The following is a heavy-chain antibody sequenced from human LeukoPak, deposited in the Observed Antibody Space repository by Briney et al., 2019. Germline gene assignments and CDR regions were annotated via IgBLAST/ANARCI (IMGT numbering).Heavy chain of an antibody. CDR2: ISADNGHA. Sequence: APVKVSCKSFGYTFTTYGISWVRQAPGQGLEWMGWISADNGHANYARKFRDRVTLTTETSTSTAYMEVRSLTSDDTAVYYCARDYGWAGSDCFDPWGQGTLVTVSS. CDR1: GYTFTTYG. CDR3: ARDYGWAGSDCFDP. D-gene: IGHD3-10*01. V-gene: IGHV1-18*01. J-gene: IGHJ5*02.